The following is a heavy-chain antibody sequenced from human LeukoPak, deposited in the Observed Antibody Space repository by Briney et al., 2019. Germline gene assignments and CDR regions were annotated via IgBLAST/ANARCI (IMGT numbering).Heavy chain of an antibody. CDR1: GGSISSSNW. J-gene: IGHJ4*02. CDR3: ARVVAAAGIGEFDY. D-gene: IGHD6-13*01. Sequence: PSGTLSLTCAVSGGSISSSNWWSWVRQPPGKGLEWIGEIYRSGSTNYNPSLKSRVTISVDKSKNQFSLKLSSVTAADTAVYYCARVVAAAGIGEFDYRGQGTLVTVSS. V-gene: IGHV4-4*02. CDR2: IYRSGST.